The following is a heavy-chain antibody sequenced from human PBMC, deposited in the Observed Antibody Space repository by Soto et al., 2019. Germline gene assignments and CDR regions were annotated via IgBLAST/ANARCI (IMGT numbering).Heavy chain of an antibody. Sequence: QVQLVESGGGVVQPGRSLRLSCAASGFTFSSYAMHWVRQAPGKGLEGVAVISYDGSNKYYADSVKGRLTISRDNSKNTLYLQMNSLRAEDTAVYYCARDEIRFSWAYGMDVWGQGTTVTVSS. CDR3: ARDEIRFSWAYGMDV. CDR1: GFTFSSYA. CDR2: ISYDGSNK. V-gene: IGHV3-30-3*01. J-gene: IGHJ6*02. D-gene: IGHD3-3*01.